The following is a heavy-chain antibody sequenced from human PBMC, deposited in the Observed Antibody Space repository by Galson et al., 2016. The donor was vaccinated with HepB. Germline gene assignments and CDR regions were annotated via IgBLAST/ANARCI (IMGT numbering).Heavy chain of an antibody. Sequence: SVKVSCKASGYTFRNYYMHWVRQAPGQGLEWMGIIKASGGNTRYAQKFQGRVTLTRDASTSTVYMELRSLRSDDTAVYYCAAAVAGNFDYWGQGILVTVSS. CDR3: AAAVAGNFDY. D-gene: IGHD6-19*01. CDR2: IKASGGNT. CDR1: GYTFRNYY. V-gene: IGHV1-46*01. J-gene: IGHJ4*02.